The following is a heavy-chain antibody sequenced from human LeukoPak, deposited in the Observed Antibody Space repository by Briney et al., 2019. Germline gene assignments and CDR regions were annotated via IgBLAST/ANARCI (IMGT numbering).Heavy chain of an antibody. CDR1: GYTFSRHY. CDR2: INTSGATT. CDR3: ARGLESSGWYGMDV. Sequence: ASVKVSCRTSGYTFSRHYIHWVRQAPGQGLEWLGIINTSGATTRYGQNFKGRVTATRDTSTSTVYMEMSSLNSEDTAVYYCARGLESSGWYGMDVWGQGTTIIVSS. D-gene: IGHD6-19*01. J-gene: IGHJ6*02. V-gene: IGHV1-46*01.